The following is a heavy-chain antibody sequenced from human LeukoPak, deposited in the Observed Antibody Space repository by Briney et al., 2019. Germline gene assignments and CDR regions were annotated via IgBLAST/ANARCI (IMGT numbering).Heavy chain of an antibody. CDR2: INPSGGST. Sequence: ASVKVSCKASGYTFTSYYIHWVRQAPGQGLEWMGIINPSGGSTNYAQKFQGRVTMTRDTSTSTVYMGLSSLRSEDTAVYYCARGRRPIVVVPDDIHKPLNYFDPWGQGTLVTVSS. J-gene: IGHJ5*02. CDR3: ARGRRPIVVVPDDIHKPLNYFDP. D-gene: IGHD2-2*01. CDR1: GYTFTSYY. V-gene: IGHV1-46*01.